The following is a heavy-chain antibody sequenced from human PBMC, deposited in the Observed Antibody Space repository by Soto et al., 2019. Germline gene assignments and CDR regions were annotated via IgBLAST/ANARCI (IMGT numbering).Heavy chain of an antibody. D-gene: IGHD3-22*01. J-gene: IGHJ4*02. CDR2: ISYSGSA. V-gene: IGHV4-59*01. Sequence: ESLSLTCTVSADSISNYYWSWIRQPPGKGPEWIGYISYSGSAKYSPSLKSRVTISVDTSKNQFPLKLSSLTAADTAVYYCARSVHPYYYDSSGFYFDYWGQGTLVTVSS. CDR1: ADSISNYY. CDR3: ARSVHPYYYDSSGFYFDY.